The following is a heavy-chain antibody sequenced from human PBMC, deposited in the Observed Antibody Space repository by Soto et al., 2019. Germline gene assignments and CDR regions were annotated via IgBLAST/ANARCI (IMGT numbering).Heavy chain of an antibody. CDR1: GYTFTSYY. V-gene: IGHV1-46*01. J-gene: IGHJ6*02. Sequence: QVQLVQSGAEVKKPGASVKVSCKASGYTFTSYYMHWVRQAPGQGLEWMGIINPSGGSTSYAQKFQGRVTMTRDTSTSTVYMELSSLRSEDTAVYYCAIGPYGSGSYYKHYYYYGMDVWGQGTTVTVSS. CDR3: AIGPYGSGSYYKHYYYYGMDV. D-gene: IGHD3-10*01. CDR2: INPSGGST.